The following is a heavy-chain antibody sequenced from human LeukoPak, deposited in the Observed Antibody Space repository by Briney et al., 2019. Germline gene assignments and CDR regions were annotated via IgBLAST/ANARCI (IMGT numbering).Heavy chain of an antibody. D-gene: IGHD3-16*02. CDR1: GFIFSYYG. J-gene: IGHJ6*03. Sequence: GGSLRLSCAASGFIFSYYGMYWVRQTPGKGLEWVAIISYDGSNKYYADSVKGRFTISRDNSKNTLYLQMNSLRAEDTAVYYCAKDPRYPRVGYYYYYMDVWGKGTTVTVSS. CDR3: AKDPRYPRVGYYYYYMDV. CDR2: ISYDGSNK. V-gene: IGHV3-30*18.